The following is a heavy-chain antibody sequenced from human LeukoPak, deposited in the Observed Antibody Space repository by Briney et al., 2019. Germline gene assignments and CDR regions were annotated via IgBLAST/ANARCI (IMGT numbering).Heavy chain of an antibody. CDR3: ARDSAATASVTMRVVGIDY. CDR2: ISSTSTYI. J-gene: IGHJ4*02. CDR1: GFTFSSYS. Sequence: PGGSLRLSCAASGFTFSSYSFNWVRQFPGKGLEWVSSISSTSTYIYYADSVKGRFTISRDNAKNSLFLQMNSLRDEDTAVYYCARDSAATASVTMRVVGIDYWGQGTLVTVSS. D-gene: IGHD3-22*01. V-gene: IGHV3-21*01.